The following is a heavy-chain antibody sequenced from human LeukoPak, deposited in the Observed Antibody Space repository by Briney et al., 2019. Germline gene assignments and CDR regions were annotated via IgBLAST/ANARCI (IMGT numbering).Heavy chain of an antibody. Sequence: GASVKVSCKASGYTFTVPGYYMHWVRQAPGQGLEWMGWINPNSGGTNYAQKFQGWVTMTRDTSISTAYMELSRLRSDDTAVYYCARAGYDILTGYLDDAFDIWGQGTMVTVSS. V-gene: IGHV1-2*04. CDR1: GYTFTVPGYY. CDR2: INPNSGGT. J-gene: IGHJ3*02. CDR3: ARAGYDILTGYLDDAFDI. D-gene: IGHD3-9*01.